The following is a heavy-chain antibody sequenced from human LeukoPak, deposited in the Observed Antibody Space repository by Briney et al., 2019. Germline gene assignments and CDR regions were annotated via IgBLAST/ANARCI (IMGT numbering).Heavy chain of an antibody. CDR2: INTDGGST. CDR1: GFTFSNYW. Sequence: GGSLRLSCAASGFTFSNYWMHWVRQAPGKGLVWVSRINTDGGSTTYADSVKGRFTISRDNAKNTLYLQMNSLRAEDTAVYYCARGVVPAAIVEDDAFDIWGQGTMVTVSS. D-gene: IGHD2-2*01. J-gene: IGHJ3*02. V-gene: IGHV3-74*01. CDR3: ARGVVPAAIVEDDAFDI.